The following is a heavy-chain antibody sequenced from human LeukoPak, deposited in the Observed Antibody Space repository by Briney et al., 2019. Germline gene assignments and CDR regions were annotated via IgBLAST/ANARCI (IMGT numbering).Heavy chain of an antibody. J-gene: IGHJ6*03. CDR3: AKDRCSNGIGCYYYYMDV. CDR1: GFTFSSYG. CDR2: IRYDGSNK. V-gene: IGHV3-30*02. Sequence: GGSLRLSCAASGFTFSSYGMHWVRQAPGKGLEWVAFIRYDGSNKYYADSVKGRFSISRDSSKNILNLQMNSLRGDDTAVYYCAKDRCSNGIGCYYYYMDVWGKGTTVTIYS. D-gene: IGHD2-8*01.